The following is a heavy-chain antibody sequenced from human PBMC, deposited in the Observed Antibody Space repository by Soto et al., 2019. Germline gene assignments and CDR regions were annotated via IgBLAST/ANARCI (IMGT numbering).Heavy chain of an antibody. J-gene: IGHJ4*02. CDR2: IYPSGTT. CDR3: ARDRGGYGNLDS. CDR1: GDSTRSGGYY. V-gene: IGHV4-31*03. D-gene: IGHD6-19*01. Sequence: VQLQESGPGLVKPSQTLSLSCTVSGDSTRSGGYYWTWIRQHPGKGPEWIGYIYPSGTTYYNPSLESRLIMSLDTSKNQFSLSLNSVTAADTAMYYCARDRGGYGNLDSWGQGTLVIVSS.